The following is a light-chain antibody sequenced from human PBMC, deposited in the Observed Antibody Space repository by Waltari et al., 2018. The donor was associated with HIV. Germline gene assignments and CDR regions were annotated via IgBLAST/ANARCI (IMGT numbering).Light chain of an antibody. Sequence: DIQMTQSPSSLSASVGDRVTITCRASQVIRNHLAWYQQKPGKVPKLLIYAASTLQSGVPSRFSGSGSGTDFTLTISSLQPEDAATYYCQKYNSAPRTFGGGTKVEIK. CDR2: AAS. CDR3: QKYNSAPRT. V-gene: IGKV1-27*01. CDR1: QVIRNH. J-gene: IGKJ4*02.